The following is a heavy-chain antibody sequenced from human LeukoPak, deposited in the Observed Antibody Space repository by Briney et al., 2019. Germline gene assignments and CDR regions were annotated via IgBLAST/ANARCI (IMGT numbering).Heavy chain of an antibody. J-gene: IGHJ3*02. D-gene: IGHD3-10*01. CDR2: IYPGDSAT. Sequence: GESLKISCKGSGYSFTDYWIGWVRQMPGKGLEWMGTIYPGDSATRYSPSFQGQVTISADKSISTAYMQWSSLKASDTAMYYCARHPRLSMVIVVTPDAFDIWGQGTLVTVSS. V-gene: IGHV5-51*01. CDR3: ARHPRLSMVIVVTPDAFDI. CDR1: GYSFTDYW.